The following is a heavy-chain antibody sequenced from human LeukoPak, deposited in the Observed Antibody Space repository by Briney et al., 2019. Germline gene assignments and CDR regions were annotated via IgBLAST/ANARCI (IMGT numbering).Heavy chain of an antibody. CDR2: ISWNSGSI. Sequence: GGSLRLSCAASGFTFDDYAMHWVRQAPGKGLEWVSGISWNSGSIGYADSVKGRFTISRDNAKNSLYLQMNSLRAEDTALYYCAKDIQRWLQFTSLDYWGQGTLVTVSS. J-gene: IGHJ4*02. D-gene: IGHD5-24*01. CDR1: GFTFDDYA. V-gene: IGHV3-9*01. CDR3: AKDIQRWLQFTSLDY.